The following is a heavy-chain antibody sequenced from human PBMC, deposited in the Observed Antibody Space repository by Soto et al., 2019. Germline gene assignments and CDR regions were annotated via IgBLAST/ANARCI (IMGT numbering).Heavy chain of an antibody. J-gene: IGHJ6*02. CDR2: MNPNSGNT. V-gene: IGHV1-8*01. Sequence: QVQLVQSGAEVKKPGASVKVSCKASGYTFTSYDINWVRQATGQGLEWMGWMNPNSGNTGYAQKFEGRVTMTRHTSISTAYMELSSLRSEDTAVYYCARWPDGYYYYGMDVWVQGTTVTVSS. CDR1: GYTFTSYD. CDR3: ARWPDGYYYYGMDV.